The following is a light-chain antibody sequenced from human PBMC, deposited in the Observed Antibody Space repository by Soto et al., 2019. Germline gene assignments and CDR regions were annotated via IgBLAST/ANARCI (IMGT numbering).Light chain of an antibody. CDR2: EVS. V-gene: IGLV2-23*02. CDR1: SSDVGSYDL. Sequence: QSALTQPASVSGSPGQSITISCTGASSDVGSYDLVSWYQHHPGKAPKLVIYEVSGRPSGTSNRFSGSKSGNTASLTISGLQAEDEADYYCFSYAGGSNYWVFGGGTKLTVL. J-gene: IGLJ3*02. CDR3: FSYAGGSNYWV.